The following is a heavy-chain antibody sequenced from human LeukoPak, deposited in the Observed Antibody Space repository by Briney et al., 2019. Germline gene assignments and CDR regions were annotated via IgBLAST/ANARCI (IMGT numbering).Heavy chain of an antibody. CDR3: ATDIATNPPDFDY. CDR1: GYTLTELS. D-gene: IGHD1-26*01. V-gene: IGHV1-24*01. Sequence: ASVKVSCKVSGYTLTELSMHWVRQAPGKGLEWMGGFDPEDGETIYAQKFQGGVTMTEDTSTNTAYMELSSLRSEDTAVYYCATDIATNPPDFDYWGQGTLVTVSS. J-gene: IGHJ4*02. CDR2: FDPEDGET.